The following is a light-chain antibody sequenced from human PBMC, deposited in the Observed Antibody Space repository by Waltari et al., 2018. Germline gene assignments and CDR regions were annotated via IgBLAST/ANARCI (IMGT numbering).Light chain of an antibody. J-gene: IGKJ3*01. CDR2: GAS. CDR1: QNISSSY. V-gene: IGKV3-20*01. CDR3: QQYGSSPST. Sequence: EIVLTQSPGTLSLSPGERATLSCRASQNISSSYLAWYQQKPGQAPRLLIYGASSSATGIPDRFSGSGSGTDFTLTISRLEPEDFAVYYCQQYGSSPSTFGPGTKVDFK.